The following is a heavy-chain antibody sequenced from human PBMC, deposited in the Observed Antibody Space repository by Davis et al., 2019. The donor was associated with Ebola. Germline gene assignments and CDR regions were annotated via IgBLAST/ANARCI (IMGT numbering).Heavy chain of an antibody. CDR3: ATTDPEQLWFRFDS. CDR1: GCSISSGY. J-gene: IGHJ4*02. Sequence: SETLSLTCTVSGCSISSGYWSWLRQPPGKGLEWIGYIYYSGITNYNPSLKSRVTMFVDTSKNQFSLLLSSVTAADTAVYYCATTDPEQLWFRFDSWGQGTLVTVSS. D-gene: IGHD1/OR15-1a*01. CDR2: IYYSGIT. V-gene: IGHV4-59*01.